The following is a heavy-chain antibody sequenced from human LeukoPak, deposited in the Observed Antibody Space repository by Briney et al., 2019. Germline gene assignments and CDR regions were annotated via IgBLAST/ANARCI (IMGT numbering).Heavy chain of an antibody. V-gene: IGHV4-30-2*01. CDR2: IYHSGST. CDR3: ARDHMDLYSGFDP. CDR1: GGSISSGGYY. D-gene: IGHD3-16*01. Sequence: PSQTLSLTCTVSGGSISSGGYYWSWIRQPPGKGLEWIGYIYHSGSTYYNPSLKSRVTISVDRSKNQFSLKLSSVTAADTAVYYCARDHMDLYSGFDPWGQGTLVTVSS. J-gene: IGHJ5*02.